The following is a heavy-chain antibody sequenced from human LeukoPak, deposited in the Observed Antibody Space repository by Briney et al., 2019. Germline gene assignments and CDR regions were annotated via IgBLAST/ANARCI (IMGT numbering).Heavy chain of an antibody. V-gene: IGHV1-2*02. CDR1: GYTFTDYY. D-gene: IGHD3-22*01. CDR3: ARADSGYYPFDY. CDR2: INPNSGGT. Sequence: ASVKVSCKASGYTFTDYYIHWVRQAPGQGLEWMGWINPNSGGTNYAQKFQGRVTMTRDTSISTAYMELSRLRSDDTAVYYCARADSGYYPFDYWGQGTLVTVSS. J-gene: IGHJ4*02.